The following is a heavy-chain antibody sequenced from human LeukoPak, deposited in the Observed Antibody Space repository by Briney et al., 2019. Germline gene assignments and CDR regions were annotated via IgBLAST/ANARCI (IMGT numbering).Heavy chain of an antibody. CDR3: ARDRATPHYYDCSGPIDY. Sequence: ASVKVSCKASGYTFTSYYMHWVRQAPGQGLEWMGIINPGGGSTSYAQKFQGRVTMTRDTSTSTVYMELSSLRSEDTAVYYCARDRATPHYYDCSGPIDYWGQGTLVTVSS. CDR2: INPGGGST. D-gene: IGHD3-22*01. J-gene: IGHJ4*02. CDR1: GYTFTSYY. V-gene: IGHV1-46*01.